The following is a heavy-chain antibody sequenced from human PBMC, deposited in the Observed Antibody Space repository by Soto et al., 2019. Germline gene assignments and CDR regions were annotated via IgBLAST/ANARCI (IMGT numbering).Heavy chain of an antibody. J-gene: IGHJ4*02. CDR3: ARVVRVWYGGADY. Sequence: QVQVVESGGGVVQPGRSLRLSCAASGFTFSSYAMQGVRQAPGKGLEWVAVISDAGSNKFYADSVKGRFTISRDNSKNTLYLQMNSLGAEDTAVYYCARVVRVWYGGADYWGQGTLVTVSS. V-gene: IGHV3-30-3*01. D-gene: IGHD6-19*01. CDR2: ISDAGSNK. CDR1: GFTFSSYA.